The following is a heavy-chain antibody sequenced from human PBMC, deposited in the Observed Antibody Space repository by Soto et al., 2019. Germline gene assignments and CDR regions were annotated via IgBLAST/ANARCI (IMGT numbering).Heavy chain of an antibody. V-gene: IGHV1-69*13. D-gene: IGHD2-21*01. J-gene: IGHJ4*02. CDR2: IIPIFGTA. CDR1: GGTFSSYA. CDR3: TRIAYNYGPGDY. Sequence: SVKVSCKASGGTFSSYAISWVRQAPGQGLEWMGGIIPIFGTANYAQKFQGRVTITADESTSTAYMELSSLRSEDTAVYYCTRIAYNYGPGDYWGQGTLVTVSS.